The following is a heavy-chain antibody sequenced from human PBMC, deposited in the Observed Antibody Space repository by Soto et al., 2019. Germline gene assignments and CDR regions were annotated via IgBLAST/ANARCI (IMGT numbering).Heavy chain of an antibody. J-gene: IGHJ4*02. Sequence: GGSLRLSCTASGFTFGDYAMSWFRQAPGKGLEWVGFIRSKAYGGTTEYAASVKGRFTISRDDSKSIAYLQMNSPKTEDTAVNYCTRERPYRVSVAGTADYWGQGTLVTVSS. CDR3: TRERPYRVSVAGTADY. V-gene: IGHV3-49*03. CDR2: IRSKAYGGTT. CDR1: GFTFGDYA. D-gene: IGHD6-19*01.